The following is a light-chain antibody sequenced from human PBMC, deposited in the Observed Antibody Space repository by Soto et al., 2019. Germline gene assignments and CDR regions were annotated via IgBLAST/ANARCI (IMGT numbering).Light chain of an antibody. CDR1: QSISSW. CDR3: QHYDRASWT. J-gene: IGKJ1*01. CDR2: RAS. Sequence: DIQMTQSPSTLSASVGDRVIITCRASQSISSWLAWYQQKPGKAPNLLIYRASTLKSGIPSRFSGSGSGTEFTLTISSLQPDYFVTYYCQHYDRASWTFGQGTKVEIK. V-gene: IGKV1-5*03.